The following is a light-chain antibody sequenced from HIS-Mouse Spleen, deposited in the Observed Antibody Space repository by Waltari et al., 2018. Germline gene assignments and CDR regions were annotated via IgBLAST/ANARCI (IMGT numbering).Light chain of an antibody. V-gene: IGLV2-8*01. CDR3: SSYAGSNNFKV. J-gene: IGLJ2*01. Sequence: QSALTQPPSASGSTGQSVTISCTGTSIDVGGYNYVSWYQQHPGKAPKLMIYEVSKRPSGVPDRFSGSKSGNTASLTVSGLQAEDEADYYCSSYAGSNNFKVFGGGTKLTVL. CDR2: EVS. CDR1: SIDVGGYNY.